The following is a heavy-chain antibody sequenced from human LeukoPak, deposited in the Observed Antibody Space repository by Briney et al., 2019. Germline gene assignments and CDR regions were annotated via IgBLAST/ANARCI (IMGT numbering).Heavy chain of an antibody. CDR2: IYYSGST. V-gene: IGHV4-59*12. J-gene: IGHJ4*02. CDR1: GGSISSYY. D-gene: IGHD3-22*01. Sequence: SETLSLTCTVSGGSISSYYWSWIRQPPGKGLEWIGYIYYSGSTNYNPSLKSRVTISVDTSKNQFSLKLSSVTAADTAVYYCARKGDSSGYKGSFDYWGQGTLVTVSS. CDR3: ARKGDSSGYKGSFDY.